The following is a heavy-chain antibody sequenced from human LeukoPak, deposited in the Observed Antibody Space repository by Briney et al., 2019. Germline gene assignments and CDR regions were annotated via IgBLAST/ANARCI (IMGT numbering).Heavy chain of an antibody. CDR1: GFTFRSHG. Sequence: GGSLRLSCAASGFTFRSHGTHWVRQAPGKGLEWAAVIWYDGSKEYYADSVKGRFTVSRDNSKNTLYLQMNSLRADDTAVYYCARITGNYYEIDYWGQGTLVTVSS. J-gene: IGHJ4*02. CDR3: ARITGNYYEIDY. CDR2: IWYDGSKE. D-gene: IGHD3-22*01. V-gene: IGHV3-33*01.